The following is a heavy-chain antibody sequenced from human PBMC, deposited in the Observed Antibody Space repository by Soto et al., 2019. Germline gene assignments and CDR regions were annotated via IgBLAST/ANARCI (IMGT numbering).Heavy chain of an antibody. D-gene: IGHD6-13*01. J-gene: IGHJ4*02. Sequence: LRLSCAASGFIFSSYWMHWVRQAPGKGLVWVSRINSDGSSTSYADSVKGRFTISRDNAKDTLYLQMNSLRAEDTAVYYCARDISRAAAGLDYWGQGTLVTVSS. V-gene: IGHV3-74*01. CDR3: ARDISRAAAGLDY. CDR1: GFIFSSYW. CDR2: INSDGSST.